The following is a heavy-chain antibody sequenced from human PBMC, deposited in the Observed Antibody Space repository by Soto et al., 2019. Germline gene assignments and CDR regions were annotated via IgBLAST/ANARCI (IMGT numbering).Heavy chain of an antibody. CDR3: ARDGIQLGYYYGMDV. D-gene: IGHD5-18*01. Sequence: LSLTCAVSGGSISSSNWWSWVRQPPGKGLEWIGEIYHSGSTNYNPSLKSRVTISVDKSKNQFSLKLSSVTAADTAVYYCARDGIQLGYYYGMDVWGQGTTVTGLL. J-gene: IGHJ6*02. V-gene: IGHV4-4*02. CDR2: IYHSGST. CDR1: GGSISSSNW.